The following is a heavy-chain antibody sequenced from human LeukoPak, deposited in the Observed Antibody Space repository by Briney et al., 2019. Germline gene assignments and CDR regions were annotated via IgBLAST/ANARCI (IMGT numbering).Heavy chain of an antibody. V-gene: IGHV3-48*03. J-gene: IGHJ4*02. CDR1: GFTFSSYE. Sequence: GGSLRLSCAASGFTFSSYEMNWVRQAPGKGLEWVSYISSSGSTIYYADSVKGRFTISRDNAKNSLYLQVNSLRAEDTAVYYCDCSGGSCYVRGYWGQGTLVTVSS. CDR2: ISSSGSTI. CDR3: DCSGGSCYVRGY. D-gene: IGHD2-15*01.